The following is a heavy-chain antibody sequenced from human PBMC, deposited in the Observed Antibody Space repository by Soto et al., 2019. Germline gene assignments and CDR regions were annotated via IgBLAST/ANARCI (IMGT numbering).Heavy chain of an antibody. V-gene: IGHV4-59*01. J-gene: IGHJ4*02. D-gene: IGHD3-10*01. CDR2: IYYSGST. CDR3: ARLTTMVRGAAYYFDY. CDR1: GGSISSYY. Sequence: SETLSLTCTVSGGSISSYYWSWIRQPPGKGLEWIGYIYYSGSTNYNPSLKSRVTISVDTSKNQFSLKLSSVTAADTAVYYCARLTTMVRGAAYYFDYWGRGTLVTVSS.